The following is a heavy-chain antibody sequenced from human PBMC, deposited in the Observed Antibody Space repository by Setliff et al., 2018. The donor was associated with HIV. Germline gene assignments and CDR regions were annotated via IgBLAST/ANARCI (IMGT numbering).Heavy chain of an antibody. Sequence: SETLSLTCTVSGGSISSYYWSWIRQPPGKGLEWIGNIYSSGSTNYNPSLKSRVTISVDTSKNQFSLKLSSVTAADTAVYHCARHSDIAARRTYFDYWGQGTLVTVSS. J-gene: IGHJ4*02. D-gene: IGHD6-6*01. CDR3: ARHSDIAARRTYFDY. V-gene: IGHV4-4*09. CDR1: GGSISSYY. CDR2: IYSSGST.